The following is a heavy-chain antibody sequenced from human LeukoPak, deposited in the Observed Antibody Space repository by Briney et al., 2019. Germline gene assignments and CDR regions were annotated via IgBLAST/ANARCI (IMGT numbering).Heavy chain of an antibody. CDR1: GGSFSGYY. D-gene: IGHD3-3*01. Sequence: PSETLSLTCAVYGGSFSGYYWSWIRQPPGKGLEWIGEINHSGSTNYNPSLKSRVTISVDTSKNQFSLKLSSVTAADTAVYYCARVQAIFQNFDYWGQGTLVTVSS. J-gene: IGHJ4*02. V-gene: IGHV4-34*01. CDR2: INHSGST. CDR3: ARVQAIFQNFDY.